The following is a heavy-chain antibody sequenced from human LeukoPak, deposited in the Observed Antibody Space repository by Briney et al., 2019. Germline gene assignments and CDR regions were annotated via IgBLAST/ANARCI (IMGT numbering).Heavy chain of an antibody. CDR1: GFTFSSYS. V-gene: IGHV3-21*01. CDR3: AKGGRYTVTTSYYFDY. CDR2: ISSSSSYI. Sequence: GGSLRLSCAASGFTFSSYSMNWVRQAPGKGLEWVSSISSSSSYIYYADSVKGRFTISRDNAKNSLYLQMNSLRAEDTAVYYCAKGGRYTVTTSYYFDYWGQGTLVTVSS. D-gene: IGHD4-17*01. J-gene: IGHJ4*02.